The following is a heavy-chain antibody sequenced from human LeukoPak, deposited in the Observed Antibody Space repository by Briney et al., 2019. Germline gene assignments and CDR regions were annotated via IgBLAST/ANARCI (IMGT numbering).Heavy chain of an antibody. CDR3: AIDRAVAAYYYYMDV. V-gene: IGHV4-59*01. CDR1: GGSISSYY. Sequence: PSETLSLTCTVSGGSISSYYWSWIRQPPGKGLEWIGYIYYSGSTNYNPSLKSRVTISVDTSKNQFSLKLSSVTAADTAVYYCAIDRAVAAYYYYMDVWGKGTTVTVSS. J-gene: IGHJ6*03. CDR2: IYYSGST. D-gene: IGHD6-19*01.